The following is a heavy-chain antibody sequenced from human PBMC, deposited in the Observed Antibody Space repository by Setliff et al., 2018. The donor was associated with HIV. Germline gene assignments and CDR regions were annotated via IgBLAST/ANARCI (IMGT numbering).Heavy chain of an antibody. CDR1: GDSINSGGYY. D-gene: IGHD5-12*01. CDR2: IYYSGNT. J-gene: IGHJ4*02. V-gene: IGHV4-31*03. CDR3: ARGGYNGYESPFDD. Sequence: SETLSLTCIVSGDSINSGGYYWSWIRQRPGKALEWIGHIYYSGNTHYSPSLKSRLTMSLDRSQNHFFLRLRSVTAADTAVYYCARGGYNGYESPFDDWGLGTLVTVLL.